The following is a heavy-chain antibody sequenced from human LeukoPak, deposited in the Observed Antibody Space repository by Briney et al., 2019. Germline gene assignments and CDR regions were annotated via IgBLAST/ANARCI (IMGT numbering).Heavy chain of an antibody. D-gene: IGHD6-19*01. CDR1: GYTFTGYY. Sequence: ASVKVSCKASGYTFTGYYMHWVRQAPGRGLEWMGWINPNSGGTNYAQKFQGRVTMTRDTSISTAYMELSRLRSDDTAVYYCARGTLTQWLVRGFNYWDQGTLVTVSS. CDR2: INPNSGGT. CDR3: ARGTLTQWLVRGFNY. V-gene: IGHV1-2*02. J-gene: IGHJ4*02.